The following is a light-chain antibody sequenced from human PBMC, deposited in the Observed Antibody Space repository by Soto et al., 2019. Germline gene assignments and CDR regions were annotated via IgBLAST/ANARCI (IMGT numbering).Light chain of an antibody. CDR2: DAS. Sequence: EIVLTQSPATLSLSLGERATLSCRASQSVSSYLAWYQQKPGQAPRLLIYDASNRATGIPVRFSGSGSGTDFTLTISSLEPEDFAVHYCQQRSNWPPYTFGQGTKLEIK. CDR3: QQRSNWPPYT. V-gene: IGKV3-11*01. J-gene: IGKJ2*01. CDR1: QSVSSY.